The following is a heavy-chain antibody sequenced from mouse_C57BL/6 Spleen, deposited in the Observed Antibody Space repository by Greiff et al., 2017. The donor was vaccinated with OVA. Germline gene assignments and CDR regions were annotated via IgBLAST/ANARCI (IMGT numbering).Heavy chain of an antibody. Sequence: QVQLKQPGAELVKPGASVKVSCKASGYTFTSYWMHWVKQRPGQGLEWIGRIHPSDSDTNYNQKFKGKATLTVDKSSSTAYMQLSSLTSEDSAVYYCAMNHYGSSYESDYWGQGTTLTVSS. J-gene: IGHJ2*01. CDR3: AMNHYGSSYESDY. CDR1: GYTFTSYW. V-gene: IGHV1-74*01. D-gene: IGHD1-1*01. CDR2: IHPSDSDT.